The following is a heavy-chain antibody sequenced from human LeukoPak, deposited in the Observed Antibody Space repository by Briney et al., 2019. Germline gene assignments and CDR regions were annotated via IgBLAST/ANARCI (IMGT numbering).Heavy chain of an antibody. CDR2: IYYSGST. J-gene: IGHJ4*02. V-gene: IGHV4-39*01. CDR3: ARTSSRSTPFDY. D-gene: IGHD5-24*01. Sequence: SETLSLTCTVSGVSISSSSYYWGWIRQPPGKGLEWIGSIYYSGSTYYNPSLKSRVTISVDTSKNQFSLKLSSVTAADTAVYYCARTSSRSTPFDYWGQGTLVTVSS. CDR1: GVSISSSSYY.